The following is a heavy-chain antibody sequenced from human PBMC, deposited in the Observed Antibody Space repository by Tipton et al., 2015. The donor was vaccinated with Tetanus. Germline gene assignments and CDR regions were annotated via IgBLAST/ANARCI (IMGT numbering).Heavy chain of an antibody. Sequence: SLRLSCAASGFPFTTYGMTWVRLAPGKGLEWVAVITGSGVGTYYADSVRGRFTISRDNSRDTLYLQMYSLRADDTAVYYCASSPRFRTGRFESWVQGTQVTVSS. D-gene: IGHD7-27*01. J-gene: IGHJ4*02. V-gene: IGHV3-23*01. CDR2: ITGSGVGT. CDR1: GFPFTTYG. CDR3: ASSPRFRTGRFES.